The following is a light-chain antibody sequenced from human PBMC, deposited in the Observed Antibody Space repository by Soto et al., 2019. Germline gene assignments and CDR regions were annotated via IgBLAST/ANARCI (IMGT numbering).Light chain of an antibody. Sequence: ESVLTESPAILSLSPAEKATLYCSASQSVSSYLAWYQQKPGQAPRLLIYGASSRATGIPDRFSGSGSGTDFTLTISSLEPEDFAVYYCQQRNNWPPVTFGGGTKGDI. CDR1: QSVSSY. CDR2: GAS. V-gene: IGKV3-11*01. CDR3: QQRNNWPPVT. J-gene: IGKJ4*01.